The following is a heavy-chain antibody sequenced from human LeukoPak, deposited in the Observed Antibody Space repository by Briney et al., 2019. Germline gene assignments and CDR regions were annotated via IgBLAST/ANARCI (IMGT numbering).Heavy chain of an antibody. CDR3: ARDSIYDFWSGYPYYYYMDV. D-gene: IGHD3-3*01. CDR2: IYYSGST. J-gene: IGHJ6*03. CDR1: GGSISSHY. V-gene: IGHV4-59*11. Sequence: SETLSLTCTVSGGSISSHYWSWIRPPPGKGLEWIGYIYYSGSTNYNPSLKSRVTISVDTSKNQFSLKLSSVTAADTAVYYCARDSIYDFWSGYPYYYYMDVWGKGTTVTVSS.